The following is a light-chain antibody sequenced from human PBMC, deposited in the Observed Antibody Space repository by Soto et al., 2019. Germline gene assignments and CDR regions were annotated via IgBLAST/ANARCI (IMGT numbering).Light chain of an antibody. CDR3: QQYGGSPLVT. CDR2: STS. CDR1: QSVLNNY. J-gene: IGKJ4*01. Sequence: EVVLTQSPGTLSLSPGERATLSCRASQSVLNNYLAWYQQRPGQSPRLLIYSTSTWATGVPDRFSASGSGADFTLTISRLEPEDFAVYYCQQYGGSPLVTFGGGTKVEIK. V-gene: IGKV3-20*01.